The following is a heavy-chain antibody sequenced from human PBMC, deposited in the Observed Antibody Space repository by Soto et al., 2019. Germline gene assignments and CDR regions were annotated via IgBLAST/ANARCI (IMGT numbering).Heavy chain of an antibody. V-gene: IGHV1-2*04. D-gene: IGHD5-12*01. Sequence: QVQLVQSGAEVKKPGASVTVSCRASGDTFTGYYMHWVRQAPGQGLEWMGWINPNSGVTKYAQKFQGWVTMTRDTSIRTVYMQLSRLRSDDTAVYYCARESGGATATLDYYYFYMDVWGKGTPVTVSS. CDR2: INPNSGVT. CDR3: ARESGGATATLDYYYFYMDV. J-gene: IGHJ6*03. CDR1: GDTFTGYY.